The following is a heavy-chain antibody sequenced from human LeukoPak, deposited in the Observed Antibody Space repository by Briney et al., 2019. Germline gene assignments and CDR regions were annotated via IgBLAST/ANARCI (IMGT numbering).Heavy chain of an antibody. V-gene: IGHV3-7*01. D-gene: IGHD1-26*01. J-gene: IGHJ4*02. CDR1: GFTFSNYN. Sequence: PGGSLRLSCAASGFTFSNYNMNWVRQAPGKGLEWVANIKQDGGEKYYVDSVKGRFTISRDNAKNSLFLQMNSLRVEDTAVYYCARLGGSYYTYWGQGTLVTVSS. CDR2: IKQDGGEK. CDR3: ARLGGSYYTY.